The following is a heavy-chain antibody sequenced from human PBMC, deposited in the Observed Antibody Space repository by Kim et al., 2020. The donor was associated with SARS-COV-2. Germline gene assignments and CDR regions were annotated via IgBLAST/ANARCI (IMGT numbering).Heavy chain of an antibody. Sequence: ASVKVSCKASGYTFSGYYIHWVRQAPGQGLEWMGRISPNSGGTNYAQNFQGRVSMTGDTSISAAYMELSGLTSDDTAIYYCAGGPCAYTWCSHYFDFWGQ. CDR3: AGGPCAYTWCSHYFDF. CDR1: GYTFSGYY. J-gene: IGHJ4*02. D-gene: IGHD3-16*01. CDR2: ISPNSGGT. V-gene: IGHV1-2*06.